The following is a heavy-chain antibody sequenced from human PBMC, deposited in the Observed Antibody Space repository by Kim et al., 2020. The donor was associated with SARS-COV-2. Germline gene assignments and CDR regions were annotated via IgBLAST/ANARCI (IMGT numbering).Heavy chain of an antibody. D-gene: IGHD2-2*01. Sequence: ASVKVSCKGFGYTFSNYGVHWVRQAPGQGPEWMGWINAGNGNTKSSQKFQDRVTFTRDTPASTAYMELRRLTSEDSAIYYCARRAEYGSSWPFLDYWGQGTLVTVSS. J-gene: IGHJ4*02. V-gene: IGHV1-3*01. CDR2: INAGNGNT. CDR3: ARRAEYGSSWPFLDY. CDR1: GYTFSNYG.